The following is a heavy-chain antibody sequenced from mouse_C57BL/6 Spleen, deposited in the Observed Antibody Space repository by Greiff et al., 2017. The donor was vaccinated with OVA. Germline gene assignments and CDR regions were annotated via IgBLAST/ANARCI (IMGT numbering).Heavy chain of an antibody. CDR2: IHPNSGST. V-gene: IGHV1-64*01. CDR1: GYTFTSYW. CDR3: ARPSTTGDPFAY. Sequence: QVQLKQPGAELVKPGASVKLSCKASGYTFTSYWMHWVKQRPGQGLEWIGMIHPNSGSTNYNEKFKSKATLTVEKSSSTAYMQLSSLTSEDSAVYYCARPSTTGDPFAYWGQGTLVTVSA. D-gene: IGHD1-1*01. J-gene: IGHJ3*01.